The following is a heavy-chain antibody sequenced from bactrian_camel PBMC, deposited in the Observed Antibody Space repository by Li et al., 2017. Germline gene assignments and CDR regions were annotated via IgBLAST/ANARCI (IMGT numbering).Heavy chain of an antibody. CDR1: LSTISRRC. J-gene: IGHJ6*01. CDR2: IASDGRT. CDR3: ATPYSSGDYCDAFGY. Sequence: QVQLVESGGGSVQAGGSLRLSCVASLSTISRRCWGWFRQAPGKEREGVALIASDGRTMYTDSNEGRFTISQDNAKNTVYLQMNSLKSEDTALYYCATPYSSGDYCDAFGYWGQGTQVTVS. V-gene: IGHV3S53*01. D-gene: IGHD2*01.